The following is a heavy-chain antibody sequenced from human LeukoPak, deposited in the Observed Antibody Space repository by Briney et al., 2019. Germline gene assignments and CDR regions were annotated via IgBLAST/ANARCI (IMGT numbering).Heavy chain of an antibody. CDR1: GFTFSSYA. CDR3: ARAYSSGWFPGTFDY. D-gene: IGHD6-19*01. J-gene: IGHJ4*02. CDR2: ISSSGSTI. Sequence: GGSLRLSCAASGFTFSSYAMSWVRQAPEKGLEWVSYISSSGSTIYYADSVEGRFTISRDNAKNSLYLQMNSLRAEDTAVYYCARAYSSGWFPGTFDYWGQGTLVTVSS. V-gene: IGHV3-48*03.